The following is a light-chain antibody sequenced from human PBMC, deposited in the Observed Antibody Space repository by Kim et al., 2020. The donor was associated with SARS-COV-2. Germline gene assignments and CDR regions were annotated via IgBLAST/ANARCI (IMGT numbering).Light chain of an antibody. Sequence: SPGERATLSCRASQIVSSAFAWYQQKPGQAPRLLISGASPRATGIPARFSGSGSGTDFTLTISSLQSEDFAVYYCQHYNNWPPITFGQGTRLEI. CDR2: GAS. V-gene: IGKV3-15*01. J-gene: IGKJ5*01. CDR1: QIVSSA. CDR3: QHYNNWPPIT.